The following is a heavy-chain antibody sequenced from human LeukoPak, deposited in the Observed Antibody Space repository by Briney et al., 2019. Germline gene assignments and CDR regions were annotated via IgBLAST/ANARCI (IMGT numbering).Heavy chain of an antibody. CDR1: GGTFSSYA. V-gene: IGHV1-69*01. D-gene: IGHD3-3*01. Sequence: SVKVSCKASGGTFSSYAISWVRQAPGQGLEWMGGIIPIFGTANYAQKFQGRVTITADESTSTAYMELSSLRSEDTAVYYCARVSRDAFWSGYSRMGFYYMDVWGKGTTVTVSS. J-gene: IGHJ6*03. CDR2: IIPIFGTA. CDR3: ARVSRDAFWSGYSRMGFYYMDV.